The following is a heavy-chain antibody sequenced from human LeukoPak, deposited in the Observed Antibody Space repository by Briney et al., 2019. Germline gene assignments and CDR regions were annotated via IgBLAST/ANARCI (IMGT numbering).Heavy chain of an antibody. D-gene: IGHD4-23*01. V-gene: IGHV3-7*01. Sequence: PGGSLRLSCAASGFTFSDYYMSWIRQAPGKGLEWVANINRDGTAKNYVGSVKGRFTISTDNSKNSVYLQMNSLRAEGTAVYYCARSRWPEDFWGRGTLATVSS. CDR1: GFTFSDYY. CDR3: ARSRWPEDF. J-gene: IGHJ4*02. CDR2: INRDGTAK.